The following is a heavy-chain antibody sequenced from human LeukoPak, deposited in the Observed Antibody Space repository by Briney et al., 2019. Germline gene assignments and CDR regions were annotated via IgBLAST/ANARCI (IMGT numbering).Heavy chain of an antibody. D-gene: IGHD3-3*01. Sequence: GGSLRLSCAASGFTFSSYSMNWVRQAPGKGLEWVSSISSSSSYIYYADSVKGRFTISRDNAKNSLYLQMNSLRAEDTAVYYCARDPSAFDFWSGYYGYFDSSGQGTLVTASS. V-gene: IGHV3-21*01. CDR3: ARDPSAFDFWSGYYGYFDS. CDR1: GFTFSSYS. J-gene: IGHJ4*02. CDR2: ISSSSSYI.